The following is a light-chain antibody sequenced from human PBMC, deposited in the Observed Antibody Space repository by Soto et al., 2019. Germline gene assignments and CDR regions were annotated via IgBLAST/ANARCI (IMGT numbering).Light chain of an antibody. V-gene: IGLV2-8*01. Sequence: QSVLTQPPSASGSPGQSVTISCTGTSSDVGGYNYVSWYQQHPGKAPKLMIYEVSKRPSGVPDRFSGSKSGNTASLTVSGLQAEDEADSYCSSYAGSTEVVFGGGTKLTVL. CDR1: SSDVGGYNY. CDR3: SSYAGSTEVV. J-gene: IGLJ2*01. CDR2: EVS.